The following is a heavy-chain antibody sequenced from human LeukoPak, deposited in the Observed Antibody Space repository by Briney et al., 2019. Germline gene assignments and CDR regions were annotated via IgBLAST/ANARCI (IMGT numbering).Heavy chain of an antibody. Sequence: PSEILSLTCAVYGGSFSGYYWSWIRQPPGKGLEWIGEINHSGSTNYNPSLKSRVTISVDTSKNQFSLKLSSVTAADTAVYYCARGLYDFWSGYYTWYFDYWGQGTLVTVSS. CDR2: INHSGST. J-gene: IGHJ4*02. D-gene: IGHD3-3*01. V-gene: IGHV4-34*01. CDR1: GGSFSGYY. CDR3: ARGLYDFWSGYYTWYFDY.